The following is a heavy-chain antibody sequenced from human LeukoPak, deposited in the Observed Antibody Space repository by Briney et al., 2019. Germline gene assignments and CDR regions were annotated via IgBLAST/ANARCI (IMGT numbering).Heavy chain of an antibody. CDR3: ARDAGYGYDRFDY. CDR1: GFTFSSYW. CDR2: IKEDGSDK. J-gene: IGHJ4*02. D-gene: IGHD5-18*01. V-gene: IGHV3-7*01. Sequence: GGSLRLSCAASGFTFSSYWMSWVRQAPGKGLEWVANIKEDGSDKNYVESMKGRFTISRDNAKNSLYLQMNSLRVEDTAVYYCARDAGYGYDRFDYWGQGTQVTVSS.